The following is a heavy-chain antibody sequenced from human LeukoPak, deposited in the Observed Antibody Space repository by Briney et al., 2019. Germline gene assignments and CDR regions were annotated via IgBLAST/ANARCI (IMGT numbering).Heavy chain of an antibody. V-gene: IGHV1-69*13. CDR3: AREGGRYYYDSSGYYTRYGFEY. CDR2: IIPIFGTA. D-gene: IGHD3-22*01. CDR1: GGTFSSYA. J-gene: IGHJ4*02. Sequence: ASVKVSCKASGGTFSSYAISWVRQAPGQGLGWMGGIIPIFGTANYAQKFQGRVAITADESTSTAYMELSSLRSEDTAVYYCAREGGRYYYDSSGYYTRYGFEYWGQGTLVTVSS.